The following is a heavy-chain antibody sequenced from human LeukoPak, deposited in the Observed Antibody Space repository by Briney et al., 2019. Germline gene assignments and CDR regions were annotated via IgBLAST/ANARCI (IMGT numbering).Heavy chain of an antibody. D-gene: IGHD2-2*01. V-gene: IGHV1-2*02. CDR2: INPNSGGT. CDR1: GYTLTGYY. Sequence: GASVKVSCKASGYTLTGYYMHWVRQAPGQGLEWMGWINPNSGGTNYAQKFQGRVTMTRDTSISTAYMELSRLRSDDTAVYYCARAVVPAAHLSYYYYGMDVWGQGTTVTVSS. CDR3: ARAVVPAAHLSYYYYGMDV. J-gene: IGHJ6*02.